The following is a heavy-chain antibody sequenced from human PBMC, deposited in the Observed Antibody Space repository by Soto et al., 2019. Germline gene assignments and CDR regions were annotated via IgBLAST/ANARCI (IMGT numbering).Heavy chain of an antibody. V-gene: IGHV1-8*01. CDR2: MNPNSGNT. CDR1: GYTFTSYD. Sequence: ASVKVSCKASGYTFTSYDINWVRQATGQGLEWMGWMNPNSGNTGYAQKFRGRVTMTRNTSISTAYMELSSLRSEDTAVYYCARVRFGPAWGYYYGMDVWGQGTTVTV. D-gene: IGHD3-10*01. CDR3: ARVRFGPAWGYYYGMDV. J-gene: IGHJ6*02.